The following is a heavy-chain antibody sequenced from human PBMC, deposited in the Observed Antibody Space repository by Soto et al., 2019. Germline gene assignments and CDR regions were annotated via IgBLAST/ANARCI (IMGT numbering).Heavy chain of an antibody. CDR2: IIPIFGTA. J-gene: IGHJ6*02. CDR3: AKGYCTNGVCYGMDV. CDR1: GGTFSSYA. V-gene: IGHV1-69*13. Sequence: GASVKVSCKASGGTFSSYAISWVRQAPGQGLEWMGGIIPIFGTANYAQKFQGRVTITADESTSTAYMELSSLRSEDTAVYYCAKGYCTNGVCYGMDVWGQGTTVTVSS. D-gene: IGHD2-8*01.